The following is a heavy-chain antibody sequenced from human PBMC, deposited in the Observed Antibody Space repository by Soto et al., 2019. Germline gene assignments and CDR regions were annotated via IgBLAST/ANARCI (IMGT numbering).Heavy chain of an antibody. V-gene: IGHV1-18*01. J-gene: IGHJ4*02. Sequence: VKVSCKASGYTFTSYGISWVRQAPGQGLEWMGWISAHNGNKKYAQKLQGRVTMTTDTSTSTAYMELRSLRSDDTAVYYCARQPNYFDYWGQGTLVTVSS. CDR3: ARQPNYFDY. CDR1: GYTFTSYG. CDR2: ISAHNGNK.